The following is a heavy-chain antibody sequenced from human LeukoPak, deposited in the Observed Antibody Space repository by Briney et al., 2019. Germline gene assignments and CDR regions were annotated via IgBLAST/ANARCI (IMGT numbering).Heavy chain of an antibody. CDR1: GLTFSNYA. CDR3: ARVANITTFGMDV. Sequence: GGSLRLSCAASGLTFSNYAMTWGRQAPGKGLEWVSRISAGGGSTYYADSVKGRFTISRDNSKNTLYLQMNSLRAEDTAVYYCARVANITTFGMDVWGQGTTVTVSS. V-gene: IGHV3-23*01. D-gene: IGHD3-9*01. CDR2: ISAGGGST. J-gene: IGHJ6*02.